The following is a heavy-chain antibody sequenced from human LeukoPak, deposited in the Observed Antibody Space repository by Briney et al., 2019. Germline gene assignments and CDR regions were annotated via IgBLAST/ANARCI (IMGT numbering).Heavy chain of an antibody. D-gene: IGHD6-6*01. CDR1: GFTFSSYS. CDR2: IYYSGST. Sequence: GSLRLSCAASGFTFSSYSMNWVRQPPGKGLEWIGSIYYSGSTYYNPSLKSRVTISVDTSKNQFSLKLSSVTAADTAVYYCARDPFKSSFDSWGQGILVTVSS. CDR3: ARDPFKSSFDS. J-gene: IGHJ4*02. V-gene: IGHV4-39*07.